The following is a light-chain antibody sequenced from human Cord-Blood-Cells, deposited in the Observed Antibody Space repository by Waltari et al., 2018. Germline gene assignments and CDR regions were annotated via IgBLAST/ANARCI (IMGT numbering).Light chain of an antibody. CDR1: QSISSY. V-gene: IGKV1-39*01. Sequence: DTQMTQSQSSLSASVGDRLTITCRASQSISSYLNWYQQKPGKAPKLLIYAASSLQSGVPSRFSGSGSGTDFTLTISSLQPEDVAAYYCQQSYSTPLTFGGGTKVEIK. CDR2: AAS. J-gene: IGKJ4*01. CDR3: QQSYSTPLT.